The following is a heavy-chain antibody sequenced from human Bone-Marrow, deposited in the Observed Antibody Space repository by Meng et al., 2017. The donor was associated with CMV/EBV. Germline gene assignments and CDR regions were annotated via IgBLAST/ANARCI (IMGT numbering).Heavy chain of an antibody. CDR1: GFTFSSYA. D-gene: IGHD3-10*01. Sequence: GESLKISCAASGFTFSSYAMHWVRQAPGKGLEWVANIKQDGSEKYYVDSVKGRFTISRDNAKNSLYLQMNSLRAEDTAVYYCARDAVLLWFGESPLDYWGQGTLVTVSS. CDR2: IKQDGSEK. V-gene: IGHV3-7*01. CDR3: ARDAVLLWFGESPLDY. J-gene: IGHJ4*02.